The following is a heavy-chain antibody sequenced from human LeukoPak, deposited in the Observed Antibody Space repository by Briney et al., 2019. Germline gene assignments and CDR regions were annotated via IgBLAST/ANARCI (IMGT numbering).Heavy chain of an antibody. J-gene: IGHJ3*02. CDR1: GFTFSSYW. CDR3: ARVRITMVRGVFDAFDI. Sequence: GGSLRLSCAASGFTFSSYWMSWVRQAPGKGLEWVANIRQDGSEKYYVDSVKGRFTISRDNAKNSLYLQMNSLRAEDTAVYYCARVRITMVRGVFDAFDIWGQGTMVTVSS. D-gene: IGHD3-10*01. V-gene: IGHV3-7*01. CDR2: IRQDGSEK.